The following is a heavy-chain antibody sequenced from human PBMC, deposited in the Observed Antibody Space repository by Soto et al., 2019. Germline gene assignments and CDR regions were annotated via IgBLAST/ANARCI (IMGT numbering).Heavy chain of an antibody. CDR1: GGSFSGYY. V-gene: IGHV4-34*01. D-gene: IGHD2-15*01. CDR3: ARKGGYCSGGSCYGSRWFDP. CDR2: INHSGST. Sequence: SETLSLTCAVYGGSFSGYYWSWIRQPPGKGLEWIGEINHSGSTNYNPSLKSRVAISVDTSKNQFSLKLSYVTAADTAVYYCARKGGYCSGGSCYGSRWFDPWGQGTPVPV. J-gene: IGHJ5*02.